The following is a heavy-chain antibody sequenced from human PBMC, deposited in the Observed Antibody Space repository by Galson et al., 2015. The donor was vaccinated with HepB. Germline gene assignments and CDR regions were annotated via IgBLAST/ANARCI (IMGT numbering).Heavy chain of an antibody. CDR3: ARSGIAVFYYYYGMDV. V-gene: IGHV1-18*01. J-gene: IGHJ6*02. CDR2: ISAYNGNT. CDR1: GYTFTSYG. D-gene: IGHD6-19*01. Sequence: SVKVSCKASGYTFTSYGISWVRQAPGPGLEWMGWISAYNGNTNYAQKLQGRVTMTTDTSTSTAYMELRSLRSDDTAVYYCARSGIAVFYYYYGMDVWGQGTTFTVS.